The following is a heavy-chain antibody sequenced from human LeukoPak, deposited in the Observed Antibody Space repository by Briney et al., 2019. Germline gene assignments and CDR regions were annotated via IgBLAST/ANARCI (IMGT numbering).Heavy chain of an antibody. J-gene: IGHJ6*02. CDR1: GGSISSSSYY. V-gene: IGHV4-39*01. D-gene: IGHD4-17*01. CDR3: ARYGDYWGTYGMDV. Sequence: SETLSLTCTVSGGSISSSSYYWGWMRQPPGKGMEWIGSIYYSGSTYYNPSLKSRVTISVDTSKNQFSLKLSSVTAADTAVYYCARYGDYWGTYGMDVWGQGTTVTVSS. CDR2: IYYSGST.